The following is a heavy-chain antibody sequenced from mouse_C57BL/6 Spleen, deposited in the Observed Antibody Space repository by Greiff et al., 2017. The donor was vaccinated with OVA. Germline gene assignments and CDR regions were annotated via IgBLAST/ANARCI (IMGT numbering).Heavy chain of an antibody. Sequence: QVQLQQSGAELVRPGTSVKVSCKASGYAFTNYLIEWVKQRPGQGLEWIGVINPGSGGTNYNEKFKGKATLTADKSSSTAYMQLSSLTSEDSAVSFCAAYDYDGYYYAMDYWGQGTSVTVSS. V-gene: IGHV1-54*01. D-gene: IGHD2-4*01. J-gene: IGHJ4*01. CDR1: GYAFTNYL. CDR3: AAYDYDGYYYAMDY. CDR2: INPGSGGT.